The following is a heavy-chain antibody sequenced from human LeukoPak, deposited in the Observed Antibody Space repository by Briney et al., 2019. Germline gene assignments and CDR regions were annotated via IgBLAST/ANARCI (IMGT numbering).Heavy chain of an antibody. CDR1: GFTFNNAW. V-gene: IGHV3-15*01. CDR3: TTEFLPPYDSSGYVDY. CDR2: IKTKTDGGTK. J-gene: IGHJ4*02. Sequence: GGSLILSCAASGFTFNNAWMNWVRQAPGEGREWVGRIKTKTDGGTKDYAAPVNGRFTISRDDSKNTLYLQINSLKTEDTAVYYCTTEFLPPYDSSGYVDYWGQGTLVTVSS. D-gene: IGHD3-22*01.